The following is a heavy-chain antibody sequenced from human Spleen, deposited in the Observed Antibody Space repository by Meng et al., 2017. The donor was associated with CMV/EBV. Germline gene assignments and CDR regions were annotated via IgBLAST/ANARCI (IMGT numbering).Heavy chain of an antibody. V-gene: IGHV3-30*02. D-gene: IGHD6-13*01. CDR2: IRYDGSNE. Sequence: GGSLRLSCAASGFTFSSYGMHWVRQAPGKGLEWVAFIRYDGSNEYYADSVKGRFTISRDNSKNTLYLQMNSLRAEDTAVYYCAKPKGLAADYWGQGTLVTVSS. CDR3: AKPKGLAADY. CDR1: GFTFSSYG. J-gene: IGHJ4*02.